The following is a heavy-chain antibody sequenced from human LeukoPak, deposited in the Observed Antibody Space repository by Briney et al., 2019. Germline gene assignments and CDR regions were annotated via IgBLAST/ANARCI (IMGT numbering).Heavy chain of an antibody. CDR1: GFTFSSYG. Sequence: PGRSLRLSCAASGFTFSSYGMHWVRQAPDKGLEWVAVISYDGSNKYYADSVKGRFTISRDNSKNTLYLQMNSLRAEDMAMYYCAKGMIRGVSGFDPWGQGTLVTVSS. V-gene: IGHV3-30*18. CDR3: AKGMIRGVSGFDP. J-gene: IGHJ5*02. D-gene: IGHD3-10*01. CDR2: ISYDGSNK.